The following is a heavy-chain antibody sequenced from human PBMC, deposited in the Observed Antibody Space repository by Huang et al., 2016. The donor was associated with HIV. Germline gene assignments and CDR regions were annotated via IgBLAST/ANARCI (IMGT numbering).Heavy chain of an antibody. CDR2: IRNDGMKK. Sequence: VQLIESGGGVVQPGTSLRLSCATSGFINSNDGMHWVRQAPGKGLKLVAVIRNDGMKKNYADSVRGRFTVGRDNGNNTLFLQMRSLGVDDTAVYYCARGDYYDSSGYHPGYFDYWGQGILVTVSS. V-gene: IGHV3-33*04. D-gene: IGHD3-22*01. CDR3: ARGDYYDSSGYHPGYFDY. CDR1: GFINSNDG. J-gene: IGHJ4*02.